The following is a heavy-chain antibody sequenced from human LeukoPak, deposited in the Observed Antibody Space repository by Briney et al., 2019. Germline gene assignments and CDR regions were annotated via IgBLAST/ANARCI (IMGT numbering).Heavy chain of an antibody. J-gene: IGHJ4*02. Sequence: PGGSLRLSCAASGFTFDDYAMHWVRQAPGKGLEWVSLISWDGGSTYYADSVKGRFTISRDNSKNSLYLQMNSLRAEDTALYYCAKPGSYGLSYYFDYWGQGTLVTVSS. D-gene: IGHD5-18*01. CDR1: GFTFDDYA. V-gene: IGHV3-43D*03. CDR2: ISWDGGST. CDR3: AKPGSYGLSYYFDY.